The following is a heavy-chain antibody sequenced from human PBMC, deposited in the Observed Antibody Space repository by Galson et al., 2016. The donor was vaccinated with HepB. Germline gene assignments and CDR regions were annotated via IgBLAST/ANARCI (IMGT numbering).Heavy chain of an antibody. Sequence: TLCHPCTDSGGSASSGGYYRSCIRQHPGKGLEWIGHNHCSGNTYYNPSLNSRFTISQDTSKNQFSLNVSSVTTADTAVYYCSRGGTTKNGFDFWGQGTMVTVSS. J-gene: IGHJ3*01. D-gene: IGHD4-11*01. CDR3: SRGGTTKNGFDF. V-gene: IGHV4-31*03. CDR1: GGSASSGGYY. CDR2: NHCSGNT.